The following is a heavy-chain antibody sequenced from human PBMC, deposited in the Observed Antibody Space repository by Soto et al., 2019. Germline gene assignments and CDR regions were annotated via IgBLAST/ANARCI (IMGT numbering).Heavy chain of an antibody. J-gene: IGHJ4*02. V-gene: IGHV4-34*01. CDR1: GGSFSDYI. CDR2: INHSGSA. CDR3: ARGLITGSHYSGGWYYFDS. D-gene: IGHD6-19*01. Sequence: SETLSLTCDVYGGSFSDYIWTWIRQTPGKGLQWIGQINHSGSASYNPSLKSRVTISVHTSNSQFSLELSSVTAADTAVYYCARGLITGSHYSGGWYYFDSWGQGTQVTVS.